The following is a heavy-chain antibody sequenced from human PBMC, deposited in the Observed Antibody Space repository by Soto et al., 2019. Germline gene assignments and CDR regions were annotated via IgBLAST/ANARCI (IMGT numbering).Heavy chain of an antibody. CDR1: GFTFSSYG. CDR2: IWYDGSNK. D-gene: IGHD6-13*01. Sequence: GGSLRLSCAASGFTFSSYGMHWVRQAPGKGLEWVAVIWYDGSNKYYADSVRGRFTISRDNSKNTLYLQMNSLRAEDTAVYYCARPVSAAVTDDAFDIWGQGTMVTVSS. CDR3: ARPVSAAVTDDAFDI. V-gene: IGHV3-33*01. J-gene: IGHJ3*02.